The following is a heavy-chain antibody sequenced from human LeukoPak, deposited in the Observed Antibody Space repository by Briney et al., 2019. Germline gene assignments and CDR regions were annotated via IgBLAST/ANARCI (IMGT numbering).Heavy chain of an antibody. Sequence: GASVKVSCKASGGTFSSYAISWVRQAPGQGLEWMGGIIPVFGTTKYAHNFQGRVTITADESTSTAYMELSSLRSEDTAVYYCARDLSTAMPCYYWGRGTLVTVSS. V-gene: IGHV1-69*13. CDR2: IIPVFGTT. J-gene: IGHJ4*02. CDR3: ARDLSTAMPCYY. D-gene: IGHD5-18*01. CDR1: GGTFSSYA.